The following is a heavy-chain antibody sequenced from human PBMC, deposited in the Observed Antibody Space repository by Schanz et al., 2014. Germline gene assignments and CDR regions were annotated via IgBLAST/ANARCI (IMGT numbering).Heavy chain of an antibody. V-gene: IGHV1-18*01. J-gene: IGHJ6*02. CDR3: VRDAGWAFGDYHGMDV. D-gene: IGHD3-10*01. CDR1: GYSFTTYD. CDR2: ISAYNGHT. Sequence: QVQLVQSGVEVKRPGASVRVSCKASGYSFTTYDVNWVRQAPGQGLEWMGWISAYNGHTTYAQKFQGRVTMTTDTSTSTAYMEVSGLRSEDTAVYYCVRDAGWAFGDYHGMDVWGQGTSVTGSS.